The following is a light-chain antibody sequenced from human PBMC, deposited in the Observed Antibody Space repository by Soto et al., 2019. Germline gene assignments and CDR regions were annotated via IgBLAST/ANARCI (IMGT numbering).Light chain of an antibody. J-gene: IGLJ1*01. Sequence: QSVLTQPPSASGTPGQRVTISCSGSGSNIGSNTVDWYQQLPGTAPKLLIYSNNQRPSGVPDRFSGSKSGTSVSLAISGLQSEDEADYYCAAWDDSLNGRLFGNGTKVTVL. CDR3: AAWDDSLNGRL. V-gene: IGLV1-44*01. CDR2: SNN. CDR1: GSNIGSNT.